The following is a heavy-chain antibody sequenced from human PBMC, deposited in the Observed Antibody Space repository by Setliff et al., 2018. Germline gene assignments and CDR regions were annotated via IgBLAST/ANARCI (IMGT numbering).Heavy chain of an antibody. Sequence: SETLSLTCTVSGGSISNYYWSWVRQPPGNGLEWIAYIFPTAGAIYNPSLKSRVTVSMDTSKNQYSLKMTSMTAADTAVYYCATTTLGRYCSGGNCYFGYWGQGTLVTVSS. CDR3: ATTTLGRYCSGGNCYFGY. V-gene: IGHV4-4*08. CDR1: GGSISNYY. D-gene: IGHD2-15*01. CDR2: IFPTAGA. J-gene: IGHJ4*02.